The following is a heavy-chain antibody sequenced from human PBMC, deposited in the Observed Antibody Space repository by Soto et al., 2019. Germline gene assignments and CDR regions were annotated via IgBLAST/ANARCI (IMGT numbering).Heavy chain of an antibody. CDR3: VRGGGGGLFDP. V-gene: IGHV3-11*06. CDR1: GFTFGDSY. CDR2: ISPGSRYP. J-gene: IGHJ5*02. Sequence: PGGSLRLSCAGSGFTFGDSYMSWIRQAPGKGLEWLSYISPGSRYPAYADSVKGRFTISRDNAKRSLYLQMMSLTAEDTAIYYCVRGGGGGLFDPWGQGTMVTVSS. D-gene: IGHD2-15*01.